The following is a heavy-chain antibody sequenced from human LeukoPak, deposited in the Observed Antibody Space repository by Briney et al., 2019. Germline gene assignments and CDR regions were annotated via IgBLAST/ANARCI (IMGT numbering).Heavy chain of an antibody. CDR3: AMAPRPEMIVSVISAFDI. CDR1: GGSISSYY. V-gene: IGHV4-59*01. J-gene: IGHJ3*02. Sequence: SETLSLTCTVSGGSISSYYWSWFRQPPGKGLEWIGYIYYSGSTNYNPSLKSRVTISVDTSKNQFSLKLSSVTAADTAVYYCAMAPRPEMIVSVISAFDIWGQGTMVTVSS. D-gene: IGHD3-22*01. CDR2: IYYSGST.